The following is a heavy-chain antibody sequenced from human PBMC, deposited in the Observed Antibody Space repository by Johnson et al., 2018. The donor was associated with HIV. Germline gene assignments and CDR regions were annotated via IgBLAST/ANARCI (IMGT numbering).Heavy chain of an antibody. CDR3: AKWSIVGATFSDAFDI. CDR2: ISSSGSTI. V-gene: IGHV3-11*04. J-gene: IGHJ3*02. CDR1: GFTFSDYY. Sequence: QVQLVESGGGWVKPGGSLRLSCAASGFTFSDYYMSWIRQAAGKGLEWISYISSSGSTIYYADSVKGRCTISRDNAKNSLYLQMNSLRAEDTAVYYCAKWSIVGATFSDAFDIWGQGTMVTVYS. D-gene: IGHD1-26*01.